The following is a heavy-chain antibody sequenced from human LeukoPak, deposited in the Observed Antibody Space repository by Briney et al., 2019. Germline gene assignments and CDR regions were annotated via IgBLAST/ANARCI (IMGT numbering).Heavy chain of an antibody. CDR1: GFTFSSYA. Sequence: GGSLRLSCAASGFTFSSYAVHWVRQAPGKGLEWVAVISYDGSNKYYADSVKGRFTISRDNSKNTLYLQMNSLRAEDTAVYYCARGFFGLWGQGTLVTVSS. J-gene: IGHJ4*02. D-gene: IGHD3/OR15-3a*01. CDR2: ISYDGSNK. CDR3: ARGFFGL. V-gene: IGHV3-30-3*01.